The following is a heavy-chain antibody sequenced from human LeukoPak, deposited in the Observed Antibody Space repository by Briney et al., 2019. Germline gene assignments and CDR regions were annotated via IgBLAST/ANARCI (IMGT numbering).Heavy chain of an antibody. V-gene: IGHV4-34*01. J-gene: IGHJ6*03. CDR1: GGSFSGYY. CDR3: ARGYYYDSSGYSRYYYCMDV. D-gene: IGHD3-22*01. Sequence: SETLSLTCAVYGGSFSGYYWSWIRQPPGKGLEWIGEINHSGSTNYNPSLKSRVTISVDTSKKQFSLKLSSVTAADTAVYYCARGYYYDSSGYSRYYYCMDVWGKGTTVTVSS. CDR2: INHSGST.